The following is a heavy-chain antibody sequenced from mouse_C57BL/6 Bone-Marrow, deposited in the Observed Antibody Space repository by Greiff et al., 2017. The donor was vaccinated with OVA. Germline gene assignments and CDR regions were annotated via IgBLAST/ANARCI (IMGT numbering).Heavy chain of an antibody. CDR3: ARIERLDYYGSSYYFDY. D-gene: IGHD1-1*01. Sequence: QVTLKESGPGILQPSQTLSLTCSFSGFSLSTFGMGVGWIRQPSGKGLEWLAHIWWDDDKYYNPALKSRLTISKDTSKNQVFLKIANVDTADTATYYCARIERLDYYGSSYYFDYWGQGTTLTVSS. V-gene: IGHV8-8*01. CDR1: GFSLSTFGMG. J-gene: IGHJ2*01. CDR2: IWWDDDK.